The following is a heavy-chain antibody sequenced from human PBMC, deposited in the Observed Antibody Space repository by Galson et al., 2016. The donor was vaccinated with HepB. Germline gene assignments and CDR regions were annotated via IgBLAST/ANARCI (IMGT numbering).Heavy chain of an antibody. V-gene: IGHV3-15*01. D-gene: IGHD6-13*01. CDR1: GFTFSNYA. Sequence: SLRLSCAASGFTFSNYAMSWVRQAPGKGLEWVGRIRSKTDGGTTDYGAPVKGRITISRDDSKNTLYLQINNLKTEDTAVYYCTTVGIALPNTDHWGQGTVVTVSS. CDR3: TTVGIALPNTDH. CDR2: IRSKTDGGTT. J-gene: IGHJ4*02.